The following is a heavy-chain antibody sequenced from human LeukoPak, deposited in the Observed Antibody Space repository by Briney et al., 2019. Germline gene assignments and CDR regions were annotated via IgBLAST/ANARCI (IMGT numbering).Heavy chain of an antibody. D-gene: IGHD3-22*01. CDR2: ISSTGSYI. V-gene: IGHV3-21*01. CDR1: GLTFSNYN. CDR3: ASGVLHYNTAGYPPTPEYFHH. J-gene: IGHJ1*01. Sequence: GGSLRLSCAASGLTFSNYNMNWVRQAPGKGLEWVSSISSTGSYIYYADSVKGRFTISRDNAKSSLFLQMNSLRAEDTAVYYCASGVLHYNTAGYPPTPEYFHHWGQGTLVTVSS.